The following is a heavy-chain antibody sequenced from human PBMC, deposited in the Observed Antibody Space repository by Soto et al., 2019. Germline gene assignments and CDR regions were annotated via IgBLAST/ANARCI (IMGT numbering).Heavy chain of an antibody. V-gene: IGHV1-2*04. CDR3: ARGDYDILSYYFDY. CDR2: INPNSGGT. CDR1: GYTFTSYY. D-gene: IGHD3-9*01. J-gene: IGHJ4*02. Sequence: ASVKVSCKASGYTFTSYYMHWVRQAPGQGLEWMGWINPNSGGTNYAQKFQGWVTMTRDTSISTAYMELSRLRSDDTAVYYCARGDYDILSYYFDYWGQGTLVTVSS.